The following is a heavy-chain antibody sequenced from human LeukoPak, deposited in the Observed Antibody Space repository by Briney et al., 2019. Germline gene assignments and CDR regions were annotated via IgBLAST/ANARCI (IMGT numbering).Heavy chain of an antibody. CDR2: ISYDGTNK. V-gene: IGHV3-30-3*01. D-gene: IGHD3-9*01. J-gene: IGHJ4*02. Sequence: PGRSLRLSCAASGFTFSSYAIHWVRQAPGKGLEWVAIISYDGTNKYYADSVRGRFTISRDNSKNTLYLQMNSLRAEDTAVYYCARDFGWLSGLDNWGQGTLVTVSS. CDR3: ARDFGWLSGLDN. CDR1: GFTFSSYA.